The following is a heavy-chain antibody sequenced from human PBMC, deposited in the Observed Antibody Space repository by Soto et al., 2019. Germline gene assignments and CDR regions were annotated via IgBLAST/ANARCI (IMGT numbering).Heavy chain of an antibody. J-gene: IGHJ6*02. CDR3: ARDPPATRHGMDV. Sequence: GGSLRLSCAASGFTVSSNHMSWVRQAPGKGLEWVSVIYSGGSTYYADSVRGRFTISRDNSKNTLYLQMKSLRAEDTAVYYCARDPPATRHGMDVWGQGTTVTVSS. CDR2: IYSGGST. CDR1: GFTVSSNH. V-gene: IGHV3-53*01.